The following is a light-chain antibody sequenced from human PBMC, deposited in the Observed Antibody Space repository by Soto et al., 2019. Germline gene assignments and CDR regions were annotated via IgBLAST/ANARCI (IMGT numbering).Light chain of an antibody. Sequence: QSALTQPASVPGSPGQSITISCTGTSSYVGGYNYVSWYQQHPGKAPKLMIYDVSNRPSGVSNRFSGSKSGNTASLTISGLQAEDEADYYCSSYTSSSTGVFGTGTKVTVL. J-gene: IGLJ1*01. CDR2: DVS. CDR3: SSYTSSSTGV. V-gene: IGLV2-14*01. CDR1: SSYVGGYNY.